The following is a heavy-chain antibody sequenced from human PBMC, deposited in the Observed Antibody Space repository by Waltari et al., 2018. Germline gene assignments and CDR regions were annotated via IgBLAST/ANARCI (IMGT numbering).Heavy chain of an antibody. D-gene: IGHD6-19*01. CDR1: GLTFSSYS. CDR3: ARDLQYHSAVADVDY. V-gene: IGHV3-21*01. J-gene: IGHJ4*02. CDR2: ISSSSSYI. Sequence: EVQLVESGGGLVKPGGSLRLSCAASGLTFSSYSMNWVRQAPGKGLEWVSSISSSSSYIYYADSVKGRFTISRDNAKNSLYLQMNSLRAEDTAVYYCARDLQYHSAVADVDYWGQGTLVTVSS.